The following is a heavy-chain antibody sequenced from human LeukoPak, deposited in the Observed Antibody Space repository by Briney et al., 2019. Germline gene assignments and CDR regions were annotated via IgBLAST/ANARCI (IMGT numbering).Heavy chain of an antibody. CDR3: ASPHYYDSSGYFDI. D-gene: IGHD3-22*01. Sequence: ASVKVSCKASGGTFSSYAISWVRQAPGQGLEWMGRINPNSGGTNYAQKFQGRVTMTRDTSISTAYMELSRLRSDDTAVYYCASPHYYDSSGYFDIWGQGTMVTVSS. CDR2: INPNSGGT. J-gene: IGHJ3*02. CDR1: GGTFSSYA. V-gene: IGHV1-2*06.